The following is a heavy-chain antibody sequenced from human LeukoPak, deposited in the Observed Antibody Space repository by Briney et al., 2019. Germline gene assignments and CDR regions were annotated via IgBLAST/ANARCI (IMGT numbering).Heavy chain of an antibody. CDR3: AKNLYCGGGSCYPSALGMDV. CDR2: ISWSSATI. J-gene: IGHJ6*02. Sequence: GGSLRLSCAASGFTFDDYAMHWVRQAPGKGLEWVSSISWSSATIGYADSVKGRFTISRDNSKNTLFLQMNSLRAEDTAVYYCAKNLYCGGGSCYPSALGMDVWGQGTTVTVSS. D-gene: IGHD2-15*01. V-gene: IGHV3-9*01. CDR1: GFTFDDYA.